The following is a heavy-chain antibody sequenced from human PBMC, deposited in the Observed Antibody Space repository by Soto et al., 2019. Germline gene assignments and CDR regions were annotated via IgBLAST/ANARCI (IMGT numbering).Heavy chain of an antibody. CDR1: GFTFSSYT. D-gene: IGHD5-12*01. V-gene: IGHV3-21*01. Sequence: PGGSLRLSCVASGFTFSSYTMNWVRQAPGKGPEWVSCISSGSDYISYADAVKGRFTVSRDNSKKSLYLHVNSPTAEDTAMYYCARGGVGGGYDVGYWGQRTLVAVSS. CDR2: ISSGSDYI. J-gene: IGHJ4*02. CDR3: ARGGVGGGYDVGY.